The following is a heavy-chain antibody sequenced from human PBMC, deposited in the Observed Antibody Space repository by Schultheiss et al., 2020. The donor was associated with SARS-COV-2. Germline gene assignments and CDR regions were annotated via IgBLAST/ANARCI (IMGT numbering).Heavy chain of an antibody. V-gene: IGHV4-34*01. CDR1: GGSISSYY. J-gene: IGHJ4*02. Sequence: SQTLSLTCTVSGGSISSYYWSWIRQPPGKGLEWIGEINHSGSTNYNPSLKSRVTISVDTSKNQFSLKLSSVTAADTAVYYCGCGGDKADYWGQGTLVTVSS. D-gene: IGHD2-21*02. CDR3: GCGGDKADY. CDR2: INHSGST.